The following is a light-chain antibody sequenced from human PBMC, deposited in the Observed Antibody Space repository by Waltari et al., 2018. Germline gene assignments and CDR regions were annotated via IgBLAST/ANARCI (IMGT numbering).Light chain of an antibody. Sequence: DIQMTQSPSSLSASVGDRVTITCRATQSISSYLNWYQQKQGKAPKLLIYAASNLQSGVPSRFSGSGSGTDFTLTISSLQPEDFATYYCQQKFTFGPGTKEDVK. V-gene: IGKV1-39*01. CDR1: QSISSY. CDR2: AAS. CDR3: QQKFT. J-gene: IGKJ3*01.